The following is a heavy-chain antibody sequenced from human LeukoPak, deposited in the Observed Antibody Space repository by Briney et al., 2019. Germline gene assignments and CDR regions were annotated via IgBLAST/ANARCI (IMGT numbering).Heavy chain of an antibody. J-gene: IGHJ4*02. CDR3: AKDDLYGKFDY. CDR2: LTSSGGST. D-gene: IGHD4-17*01. V-gene: IGHV3-23*01. CDR1: GFSFSSYG. Sequence: TGGSLRLSCAASGFSFSSYGMSWVRQAPGKGPEWVSALTSSGGSTYYADSVKGRFTISRDNSRHTMYLQMNSLRADDTAVYFCAKDDLYGKFDYWGQGTLVTVSS.